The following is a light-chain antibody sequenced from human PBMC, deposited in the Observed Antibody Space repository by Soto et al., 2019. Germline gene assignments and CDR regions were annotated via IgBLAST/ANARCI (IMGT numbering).Light chain of an antibody. V-gene: IGLV2-8*01. CDR3: SSYAGSNNFV. CDR1: SSDVGYYDY. J-gene: IGLJ1*01. CDR2: EVT. Sequence: QSALTQPPSASGFPGQSVTISCTGTSSDVGYYDYVSWYQQHPGKAPKLVIYEVTKRHSGVPDRVSASKSGNTASLTVSGHRAEDEGDYYCSSYAGSNNFVFGSGTKLTVL.